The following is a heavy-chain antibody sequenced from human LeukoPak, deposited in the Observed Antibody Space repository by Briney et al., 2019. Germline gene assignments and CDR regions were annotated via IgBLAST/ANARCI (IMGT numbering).Heavy chain of an antibody. J-gene: IGHJ3*02. Sequence: SETLSLTCTVSGGSISSYYWSWIRQPPGKGLEWIGYIYYSGSTNYNPSLKSRVTISVDTSKNQFSLKLSSVTAAGTAVYYCARDRVVAATTRGGAFDIWGQGTMVTVSS. CDR1: GGSISSYY. V-gene: IGHV4-59*12. D-gene: IGHD2-15*01. CDR3: ARDRVVAATTRGGAFDI. CDR2: IYYSGST.